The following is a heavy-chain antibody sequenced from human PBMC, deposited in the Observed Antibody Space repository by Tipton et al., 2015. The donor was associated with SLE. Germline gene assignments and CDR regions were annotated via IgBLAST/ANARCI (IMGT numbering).Heavy chain of an antibody. J-gene: IGHJ3*02. V-gene: IGHV3-7*01. CDR3: ARGHPLTPYSSSWYARGAFDI. CDR2: IKQDGSEK. D-gene: IGHD6-13*01. Sequence: GSLRLSCAAPGFTFSSYWMSWVRQAPGKGLEWVANIKQDGSEKYYVDSVKGRFTISRDNAKNSLYLQMNSLRAEDTAVYYCARGHPLTPYSSSWYARGAFDIWGQGTMVTVSS. CDR1: GFTFSSYW.